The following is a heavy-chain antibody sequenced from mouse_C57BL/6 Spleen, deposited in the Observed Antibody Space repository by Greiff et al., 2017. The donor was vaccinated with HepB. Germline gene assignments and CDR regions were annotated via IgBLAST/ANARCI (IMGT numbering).Heavy chain of an antibody. Sequence: VHVKQSGTVLARPGASVKMSCKTSGYTFTSYWMHWVKQRPGQGLEWIGAIYPGNSDTSYNQKFKGKAKLTAVTSASTAYMELSSLTNEDSAVYYCTRWGYYGSTYAMDYWGQGTSVTVSS. CDR2: IYPGNSDT. CDR1: GYTFTSYW. J-gene: IGHJ4*01. V-gene: IGHV1-5*01. CDR3: TRWGYYGSTYAMDY. D-gene: IGHD1-1*01.